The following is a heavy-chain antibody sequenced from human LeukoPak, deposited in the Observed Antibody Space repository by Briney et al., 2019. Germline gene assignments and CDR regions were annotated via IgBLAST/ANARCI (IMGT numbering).Heavy chain of an antibody. V-gene: IGHV4-39*01. Sequence: SETLSLTRTVSGGSISSSSYYWGWNRQPPGKGLEWIGSIYYSGSTYYNPSLKSRVTISVDTSKNQFSLKLSSVTAADTAVYYCARNPLPGVGATDGLDYWGQGTLVTVSS. CDR1: GGSISSSSYY. J-gene: IGHJ4*02. D-gene: IGHD1-26*01. CDR3: ARNPLPGVGATDGLDY. CDR2: IYYSGST.